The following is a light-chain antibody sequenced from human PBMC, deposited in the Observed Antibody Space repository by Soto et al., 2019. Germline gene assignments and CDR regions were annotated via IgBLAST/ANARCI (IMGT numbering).Light chain of an antibody. Sequence: QSALTQPASVSGSPGQSITISCTGTSSDVGAYNYVSWYQQHPGKVPKLMIYDVSDRPSGVSNRFSGSKSGNTAPLTISGLQAEDEADYYCSSFTRSNSNVFGTGTKVTVL. CDR3: SSFTRSNSNV. CDR1: SSDVGAYNY. V-gene: IGLV2-14*03. J-gene: IGLJ1*01. CDR2: DVS.